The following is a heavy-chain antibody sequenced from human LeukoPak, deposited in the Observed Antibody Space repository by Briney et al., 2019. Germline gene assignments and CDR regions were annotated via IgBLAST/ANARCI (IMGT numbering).Heavy chain of an antibody. CDR2: ISSSSSYI. D-gene: IGHD2-2*01. CDR1: GFTFSSYS. CDR3: ARDQPSYCSSTSCPFDY. J-gene: IGHJ4*02. V-gene: IGHV3-21*01. Sequence: GGSLRLSCAASGFTFSSYSMNWVRQAPGKGLEWVSSISSSSSYIYYADSVKGRFTISRDNAKNSLYLQMNSLRAEDTAVYYCARDQPSYCSSTSCPFDYWGQGTLVTVSS.